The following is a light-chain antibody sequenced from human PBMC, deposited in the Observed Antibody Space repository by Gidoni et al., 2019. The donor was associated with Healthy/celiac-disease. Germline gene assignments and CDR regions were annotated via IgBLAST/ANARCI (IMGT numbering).Light chain of an antibody. CDR1: QSVSSSY. CDR3: QQYGSSPYT. V-gene: IGKV3-20*01. J-gene: IGKJ2*01. CDR2: GAS. Sequence: EIVLTQSPGTLSLSPGERATLSCMASQSVSSSYLAWYHQKPGQAPSLLIYGASRRATGIPDRFSGSGSGTDFTLTISRLEPEDFAVYYCQQYGSSPYTFGQGTKLESK.